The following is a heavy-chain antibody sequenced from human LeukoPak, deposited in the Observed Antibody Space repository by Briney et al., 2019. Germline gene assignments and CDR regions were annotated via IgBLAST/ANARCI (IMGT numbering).Heavy chain of an antibody. CDR1: GGSISSSSYY. V-gene: IGHV4-39*01. CDR3: ARRVRFLERGYYFDY. J-gene: IGHJ4*02. Sequence: SETLSLTCTVSGGSISSSSYYWGWIRQPPGKGLEWIGSIYYSGSTYYNPSLKSRVTISVDTSKNQFSLKLSSVTAADTAVYYCARRVRFLERGYYFDYWGQGTLVTVSS. D-gene: IGHD3-3*01. CDR2: IYYSGST.